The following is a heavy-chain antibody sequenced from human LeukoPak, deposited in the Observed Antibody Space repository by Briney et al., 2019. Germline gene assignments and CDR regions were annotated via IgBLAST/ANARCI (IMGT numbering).Heavy chain of an antibody. CDR3: ARDWGNWDFDY. V-gene: IGHV3-48*04. Sequence: GGSLRLSCAVSGFPFTTYNMNWVRQAPGKGLEWVSYIDSSSSTIKYADSVKGRFTVSRDNAKNSLYLQMNSLRAEDTAVYYCARDWGNWDFDYWGQGTLVIVSS. CDR2: IDSSSSTI. D-gene: IGHD1-1*01. J-gene: IGHJ4*02. CDR1: GFPFTTYN.